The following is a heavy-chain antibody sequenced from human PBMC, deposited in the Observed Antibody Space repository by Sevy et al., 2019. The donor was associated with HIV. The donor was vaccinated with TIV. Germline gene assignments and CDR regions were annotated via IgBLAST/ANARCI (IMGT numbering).Heavy chain of an antibody. CDR2: FKRKADGGTL. CDR1: GFTFTDYA. J-gene: IGHJ4*02. CDR3: TRWNGAQSVFDY. V-gene: IGHV3-49*04. D-gene: IGHD1-1*01. Sequence: GGYLRLSCTASGFTFTDYAMNWVRQSPGKGLEWVAFFKRKADGGTLDHAASVKGRLTISRDDSKNIAYLQMNDLKTEDTGVYYCTRWNGAQSVFDYWGQGALVTVSS.